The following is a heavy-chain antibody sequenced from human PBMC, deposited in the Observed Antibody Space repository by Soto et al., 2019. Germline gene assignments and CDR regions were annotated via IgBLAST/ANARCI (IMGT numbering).Heavy chain of an antibody. CDR1: GYTFTGYY. Sequence: ASVKVSCKASGYTFTGYYMHWVRQAPGQGLEWMGWINPSSGGTNYAQKFQGWVTMTRDTSISTAYMELSRLRSDDTAVYYCAREAPMEQHIDYWGQGTLVTVSS. V-gene: IGHV1-2*04. J-gene: IGHJ4*02. D-gene: IGHD3-10*01. CDR3: AREAPMEQHIDY. CDR2: INPSSGGT.